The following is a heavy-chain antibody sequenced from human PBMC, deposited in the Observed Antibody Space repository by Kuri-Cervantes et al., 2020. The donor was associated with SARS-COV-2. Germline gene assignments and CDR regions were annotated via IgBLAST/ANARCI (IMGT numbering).Heavy chain of an antibody. CDR3: ARVAGDPYYFDY. D-gene: IGHD7-27*01. J-gene: IGHJ4*02. Sequence: GESLKISCAASGFVFSSYGMSWVRQAPGKGLEWVSNIGPSGTTKYYADSVKGRFTISRDNAKNSLYLQMNSLRAEDTAVYYCARVAGDPYYFDYWGQGTLVTVSS. CDR1: GFVFSSYG. V-gene: IGHV3-48*04. CDR2: IGPSGTTK.